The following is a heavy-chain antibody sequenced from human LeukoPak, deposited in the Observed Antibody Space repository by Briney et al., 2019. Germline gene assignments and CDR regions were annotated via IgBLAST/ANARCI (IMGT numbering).Heavy chain of an antibody. V-gene: IGHV3-30*18. Sequence: AGGSLRLSCAASGFTFSSYGMHWVRQAPGKGLEWVAVISYDGSNKYYADSVKGRFTISGDNSKNTLYLQMNSLRAEDTAVYYCAKDLNSGWELLGHYYYYYGMDVWGQGTTVTVSS. D-gene: IGHD1-26*01. CDR1: GFTFSSYG. J-gene: IGHJ6*02. CDR3: AKDLNSGWELLGHYYYYYGMDV. CDR2: ISYDGSNK.